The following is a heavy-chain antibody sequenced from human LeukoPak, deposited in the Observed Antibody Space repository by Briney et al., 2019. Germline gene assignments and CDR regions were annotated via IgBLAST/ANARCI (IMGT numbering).Heavy chain of an antibody. Sequence: PGGSLRLSCAASGFTFSSCGMHWVRQAPGKGLEWVAVISYDGSNKYYADSVKGRFTISRDNSKNTLYLQMNSLRAEDTAVYYCAKVYYDSSGYYHFDAFDIWGQGTMVTVSS. D-gene: IGHD3-22*01. CDR2: ISYDGSNK. V-gene: IGHV3-30*18. CDR1: GFTFSSCG. CDR3: AKVYYDSSGYYHFDAFDI. J-gene: IGHJ3*02.